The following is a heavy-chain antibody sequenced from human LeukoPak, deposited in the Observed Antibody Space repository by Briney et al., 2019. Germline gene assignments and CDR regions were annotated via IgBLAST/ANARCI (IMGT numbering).Heavy chain of an antibody. CDR3: SRNPEMEYWFDP. V-gene: IGHV3-30*04. CDR1: GFRFSAHS. D-gene: IGHD1-1*01. J-gene: IGHJ5*02. Sequence: GGSLRLSCAASGFRFSAHSVHWVRQAPGKGLEWVAFISYDGKIKQYADSVKGRFTISRDNSKNTLFLQMNSLGTGDTAMYYCSRNPEMEYWFDPWGQGTLVTVSS. CDR2: ISYDGKIK.